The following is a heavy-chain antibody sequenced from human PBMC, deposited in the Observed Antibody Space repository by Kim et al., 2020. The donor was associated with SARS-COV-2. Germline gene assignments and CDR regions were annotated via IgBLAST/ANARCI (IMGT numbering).Heavy chain of an antibody. V-gene: IGHV3-7*03. CDR3: ARGPYYGSGTPGYYYYGMDV. D-gene: IGHD3-10*01. Sequence: GGSLRLSCAASGFTFSSYWMSWVRQAPGKGLEWVANIKQDGSEKYYVDSVKGRFTISRDNAKNSLYLQMNSLRAEDTAVYYCARGPYYGSGTPGYYYYGMDVWGQGTTVTVSS. CDR2: IKQDGSEK. J-gene: IGHJ6*02. CDR1: GFTFSSYW.